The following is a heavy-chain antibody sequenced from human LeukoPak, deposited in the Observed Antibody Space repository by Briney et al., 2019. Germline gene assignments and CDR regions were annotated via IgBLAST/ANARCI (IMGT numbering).Heavy chain of an antibody. CDR1: GFTFSSYA. D-gene: IGHD1-26*01. CDR3: AKGGGSYFAYYFDY. Sequence: GGSLRLSCAASGFTFSSYAMSWVRQAPGKGPEWVSGISGSGGSTYYADSVKGRFTISRDNSKNTLYLQMNSLRAEDTAVYYCAKGGGSYFAYYFDYWGQGTLVTVSS. J-gene: IGHJ4*02. V-gene: IGHV3-23*01. CDR2: ISGSGGST.